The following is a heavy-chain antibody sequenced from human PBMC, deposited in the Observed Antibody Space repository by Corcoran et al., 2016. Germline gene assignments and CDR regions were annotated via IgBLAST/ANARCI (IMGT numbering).Heavy chain of an antibody. V-gene: IGHV1-18*01. CDR1: GYTFTSYS. CDR2: NSAYDGNT. CDR3: ARSLTNEWLVRFSLAN. J-gene: IGHJ4*02. D-gene: IGHD6-19*01. Sequence: QVQLVQSGAEVKKPGASVRVSCKASGYTFTSYSISWVRQAPGQGLEWMGWNSAYDGNTNYAQKFQGRVTMTTDASTSTAYMELRSLTSDDTAVYYCARSLTNEWLVRFSLANWGQGTRVTVSS.